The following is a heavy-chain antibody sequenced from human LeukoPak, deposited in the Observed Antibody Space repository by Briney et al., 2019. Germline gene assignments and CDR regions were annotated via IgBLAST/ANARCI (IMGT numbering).Heavy chain of an antibody. CDR2: ISAYNGNT. V-gene: IGHV1-18*01. D-gene: IGHD3-22*01. Sequence: ASVKVSCKASGGTFSSYAISWVRQAPGQGLEWMGWISAYNGNTNYAQKLQGRVTMTTDTSTSTAYMELRSLRSDDTAVYYCARGSGGTSMIVGFDYWGQGTLVTVSS. J-gene: IGHJ4*02. CDR1: GGTFSSYA. CDR3: ARGSGGTSMIVGFDY.